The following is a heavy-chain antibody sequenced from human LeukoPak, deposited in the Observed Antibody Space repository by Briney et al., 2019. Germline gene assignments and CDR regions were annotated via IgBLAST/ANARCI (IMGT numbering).Heavy chain of an antibody. J-gene: IGHJ4*02. V-gene: IGHV4-59*01. CDR2: IYYSGST. Sequence: PSETLSLTCTVSGGSISSYYWSWIRQPPGKGLEWIGYIYYSGSTNYNPSLKSRVTISVDTSKNQFSLKLSSVTPADTAVYYCARSYYDFWSGYYTGGGNFDYWGQGTLVTVSS. D-gene: IGHD3-3*01. CDR3: ARSYYDFWSGYYTGGGNFDY. CDR1: GGSISSYY.